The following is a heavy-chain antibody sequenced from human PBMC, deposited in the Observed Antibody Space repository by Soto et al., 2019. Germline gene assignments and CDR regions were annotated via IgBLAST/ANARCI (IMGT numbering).Heavy chain of an antibody. V-gene: IGHV4-30-4*01. J-gene: IGHJ4*02. CDR1: GGSISSGNYY. CDR3: ATMGTPATGLYYFDY. Sequence: QVQLQESGPGLVKPSQTLSLTCTVSGGSISSGNYYWSWIRQPPGKGLEWIGFISYSGSTYYSLSLKSRVTISVDTSKNQFSLNLSFVTAADTAVCYCATMGTPATGLYYFDYWGQGTLVTVSS. CDR2: ISYSGST. D-gene: IGHD5-18*01.